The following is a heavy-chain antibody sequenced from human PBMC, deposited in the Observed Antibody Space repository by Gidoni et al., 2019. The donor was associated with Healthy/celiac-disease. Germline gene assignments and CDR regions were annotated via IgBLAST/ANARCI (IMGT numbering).Heavy chain of an antibody. J-gene: IGHJ5*02. Sequence: QVQLVESGGGVVQPGRSLRPSCAASGFPFSSYALHWVRQAPGKGLEWVAVISYYGSNKYYADSVKGRFTISRDNSKNTLYLQMNSLRAEDTAVYYCARDSGDGVENWFDPWGQGTLVTVSS. D-gene: IGHD2-15*01. V-gene: IGHV3-30-3*01. CDR2: ISYYGSNK. CDR1: GFPFSSYA. CDR3: ARDSGDGVENWFDP.